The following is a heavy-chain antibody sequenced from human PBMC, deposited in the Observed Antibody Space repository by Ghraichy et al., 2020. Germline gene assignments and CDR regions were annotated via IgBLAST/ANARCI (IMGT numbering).Heavy chain of an antibody. D-gene: IGHD6-13*01. V-gene: IGHV3-11*03. CDR2: ISSSSSYT. J-gene: IGHJ6*03. CDR3: ARQEQLTRGYYYYYMDV. Sequence: GGSLRLSCAASGFTFSDYYMSWIRQAPGKGLEWVSYISSSSSYTNYADSVKGRFTISRDNAKNSLYLQMNSLRAEDTAVYYCARQEQLTRGYYYYYMDVWGKGTTVTVSS. CDR1: GFTFSDYY.